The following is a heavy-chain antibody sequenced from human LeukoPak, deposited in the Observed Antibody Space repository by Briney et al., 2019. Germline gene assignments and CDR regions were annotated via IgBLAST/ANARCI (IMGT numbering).Heavy chain of an antibody. V-gene: IGHV3-11*04. CDR2: ISGNGGVI. D-gene: IGHD1-1*01. Sequence: GGSLRLSCAASGFTVSSNYMTWVRQAPGKGLEWLSYISGNGGVIQYADSVKGRFTISRHNAKNLLYLQMDSLRVEDTAIYYCARDPRTVRIWGQGTLVTVSS. CDR3: ARDPRTVRI. CDR1: GFTVSSNY. J-gene: IGHJ4*02.